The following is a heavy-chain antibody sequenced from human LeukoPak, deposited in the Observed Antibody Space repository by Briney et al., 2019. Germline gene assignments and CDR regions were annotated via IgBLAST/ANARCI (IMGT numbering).Heavy chain of an antibody. V-gene: IGHV1-2*02. J-gene: IGHJ4*02. CDR2: INPNSGGT. CDR3: TRALGSDY. D-gene: IGHD1-26*01. CDR1: GYXFTDYY. Sequence: ASVKVSCKASGYXFTDYYINWVRQAPGQGLEWMGWINPNSGGTNYAQKFQGRVTITRDTSISTAYMELSSLYSDDTAMYYCTRALGSDYWGQGTLVTVSS.